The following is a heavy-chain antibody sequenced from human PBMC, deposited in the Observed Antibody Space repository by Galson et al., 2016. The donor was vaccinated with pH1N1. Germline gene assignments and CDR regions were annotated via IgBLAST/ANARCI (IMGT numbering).Heavy chain of an antibody. CDR2: VSNHGSVK. J-gene: IGHJ3*02. CDR3: VKEWGGSWYEGKGSLDM. CDR1: IHLQHLC. D-gene: IGHD6-13*01. V-gene: IGHV3-30*18. Sequence: LRLSCSLWIHLQHLCMHWVRQAPGKGLEWVAVVSNHGSVKYYADSVKGRSSISRDNFRNTVDLEMNSLRSEDTAVYYCVKEWGGSWYEGKGSLDMWGQGTMVTVSS.